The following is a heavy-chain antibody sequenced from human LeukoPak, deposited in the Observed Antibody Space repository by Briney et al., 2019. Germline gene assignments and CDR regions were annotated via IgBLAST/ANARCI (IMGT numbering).Heavy chain of an antibody. Sequence: GGSLRLSCAASGFTFSSYTMNWVRQAPGKGLEWVSSISSSSSYIYYADSVKGRFSISRDNAKKSLYLQMNILRAEDTAVYYCARNGIVGAGYYLDYWGQGTLVTVSS. D-gene: IGHD1-26*01. V-gene: IGHV3-21*01. J-gene: IGHJ4*02. CDR1: GFTFSSYT. CDR2: ISSSSSYI. CDR3: ARNGIVGAGYYLDY.